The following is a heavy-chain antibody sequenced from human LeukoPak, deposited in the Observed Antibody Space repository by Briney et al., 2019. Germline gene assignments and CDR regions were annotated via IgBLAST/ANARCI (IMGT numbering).Heavy chain of an antibody. J-gene: IGHJ4*02. D-gene: IGHD5-12*01. Sequence: SETLSLTCAVCGGPFSGYYWSWIRQPPGKGLEWIGYIYYSGSTNYNPSLKSRVTISVDTSKNQFSLKLSSVTAADTAVYYCARVATIPFWGQGTLVTVSS. CDR2: IYYSGST. CDR1: GGPFSGYY. CDR3: ARVATIPF. V-gene: IGHV4-59*01.